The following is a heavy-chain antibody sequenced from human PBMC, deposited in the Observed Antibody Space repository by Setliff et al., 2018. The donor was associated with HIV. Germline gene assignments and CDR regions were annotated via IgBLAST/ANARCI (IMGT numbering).Heavy chain of an antibody. J-gene: IGHJ5*02. Sequence: KTSESLSLTCIVSGASISSDTWSWIRQPPGKGLQWIGFIYNSEMINYNPSLKSRVSMSLDTSKNQFSLKLSSVTAADTAVYYCARSPLPRNWFDPWGQGTLVTVSS. CDR2: IYNSEMI. V-gene: IGHV4-59*12. CDR3: ARSPLPRNWFDP. CDR1: GASISSDT.